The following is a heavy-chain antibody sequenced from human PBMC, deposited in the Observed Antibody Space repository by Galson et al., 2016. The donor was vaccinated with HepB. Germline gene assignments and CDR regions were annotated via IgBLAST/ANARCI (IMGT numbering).Heavy chain of an antibody. D-gene: IGHD6-13*01. J-gene: IGHJ6*02. CDR1: GFTFSNYA. Sequence: SLRLSCAASGFTFSNYAIHWVRQAPGQGLEWVGLITDAGHITYYAESVKGRFTISRDNSKNTLYLQMNTLRPEDTAVFCCARPPQMQQVYNYPGSDVWGQGTTVTVSS. CDR3: ARPPQMQQVYNYPGSDV. V-gene: IGHV3-30*03. CDR2: ITDAGHIT.